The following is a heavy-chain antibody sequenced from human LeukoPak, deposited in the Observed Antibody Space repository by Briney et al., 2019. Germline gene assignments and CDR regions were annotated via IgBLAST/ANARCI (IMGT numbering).Heavy chain of an antibody. Sequence: GGSLRLSCLPSGFTLSTNAMSWVRQAPGKGLEWISGISGSGASTYYADSVKGRFTISRDDSRNTLYLQMNSLRGDDTAVYYCAKDVGKWESLHFFDYWGQGTLVTVSS. J-gene: IGHJ4*02. V-gene: IGHV3-23*01. D-gene: IGHD1-26*01. CDR3: AKDVGKWESLHFFDY. CDR2: ISGSGAST. CDR1: GFTLSTNA.